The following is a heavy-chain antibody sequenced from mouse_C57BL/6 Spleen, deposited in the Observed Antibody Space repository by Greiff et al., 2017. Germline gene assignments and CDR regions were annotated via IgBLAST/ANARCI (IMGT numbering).Heavy chain of an antibody. J-gene: IGHJ2*01. CDR3: ARPRYGSSFDY. CDR2: ISSGSSTI. CDR1: GFTFSDYG. Sequence: EVNLVESGGGLVKPGGSLKLSCAASGFTFSDYGMHWVRQAPEKGLEWVAYISSGSSTIYYADNVKGRFTLSRDNAKNTLFLQMTSLRSEDTAMYYCARPRYGSSFDYWGQGTTLTVSS. V-gene: IGHV5-17*01. D-gene: IGHD1-1*01.